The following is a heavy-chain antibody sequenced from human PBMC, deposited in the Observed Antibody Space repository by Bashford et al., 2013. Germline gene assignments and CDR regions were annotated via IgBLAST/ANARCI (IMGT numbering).Heavy chain of an antibody. Sequence: ASVKVSCKASGYTFINYDINWVRQATGQGLEWMGWMNPNNGNTGYAQKFQGRVTMTRNTSISTAYMELSGLRSDDTAVYYCARVLPAFRIPNWFDPWGQGTLVTVSS. CDR2: MNPNNGNT. CDR1: GYTFINYD. CDR3: ARVLPAFRIPNWFDP. D-gene: IGHD2-15*01. V-gene: IGHV1-8*01. J-gene: IGHJ5*02.